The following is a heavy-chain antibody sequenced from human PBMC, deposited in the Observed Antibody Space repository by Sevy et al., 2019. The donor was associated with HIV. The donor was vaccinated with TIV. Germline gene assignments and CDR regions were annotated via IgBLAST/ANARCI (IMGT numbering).Heavy chain of an antibody. CDR1: GFTFSSYG. J-gene: IGHJ6*02. CDR2: IWYDGSNK. D-gene: IGHD3-9*01. CDR3: AREGYDILTGENYYYYGMDV. Sequence: GGSLRLSCAASGFTFSSYGMHWVRQAPGKGLEWVAVIWYDGSNKYYADSVKGRFTISRDNSKNTRYLQMNSPRAEDTAVYYCAREGYDILTGENYYYYGMDVWGQGTTVTVSS. V-gene: IGHV3-33*01.